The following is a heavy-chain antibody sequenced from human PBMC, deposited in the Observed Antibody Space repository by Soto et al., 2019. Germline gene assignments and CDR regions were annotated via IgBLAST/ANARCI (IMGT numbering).Heavy chain of an antibody. CDR1: GFTFSSYE. J-gene: IGHJ5*02. CDR2: ISSSGSTI. Sequence: EVQVVESGGGLVQPGGSLRLSCAASGFTFSSYEMNWVRQAPGKGLEWVSYISSSGSTIYYADSVKGRFTISRDNAKNSLYLQMNSLRAEDTAVYYCARGLLATKNYDFWSGYSYNWFDPWGQGTLVTVSS. D-gene: IGHD3-3*01. V-gene: IGHV3-48*03. CDR3: ARGLLATKNYDFWSGYSYNWFDP.